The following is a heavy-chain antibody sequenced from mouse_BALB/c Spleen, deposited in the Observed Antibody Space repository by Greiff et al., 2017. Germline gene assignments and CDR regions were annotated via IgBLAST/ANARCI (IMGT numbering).Heavy chain of an antibody. D-gene: IGHD2-3*01. V-gene: IGHV1S56*01. Sequence: QVQLQQSGPELVKPGASVRISCKASGYTFTSYYIHWVKQRPGQGLEWIGWIYPGNVNTKYNEKFKGKATLTADKSSSTAYMQLSSLTSEDSAVYFCARDGYHYYAMDYWGQGTSVTVSS. CDR1: GYTFTSYY. CDR3: ARDGYHYYAMDY. CDR2: IYPGNVNT. J-gene: IGHJ4*01.